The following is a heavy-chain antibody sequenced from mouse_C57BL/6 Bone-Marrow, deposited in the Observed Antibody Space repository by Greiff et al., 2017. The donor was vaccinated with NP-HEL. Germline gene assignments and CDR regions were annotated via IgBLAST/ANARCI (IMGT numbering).Heavy chain of an antibody. CDR3: AREDGYDGGAMDD. CDR1: GYTFTSYW. CDR2: IYPGSGST. J-gene: IGHJ4*01. V-gene: IGHV1-55*01. Sequence: QVQLQQPGAELVKPGASVKMSCKASGYTFTSYWITWVKQRPGQGLEWIGDIYPGSGSTNYNEKFKSKATLTVDTSSSTAYMQLSRLTSEDSAVYYCAREDGYDGGAMDDWGQGTSVTVSS. D-gene: IGHD2-2*01.